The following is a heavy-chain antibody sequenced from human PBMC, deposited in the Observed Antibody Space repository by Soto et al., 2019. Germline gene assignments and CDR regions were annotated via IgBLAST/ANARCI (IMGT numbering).Heavy chain of an antibody. Sequence: GGSLRLSCAASGFTFSSYWMSWVRQAPGKGLEWVANIKQDGSEKYYVDSVKGRFTISRDNAKNSLYLQMNSLRAEDTAVYYCARDRYPLFFVAEHYWYFDLWGRGTLVTVSS. D-gene: IGHD6-19*01. CDR2: IKQDGSEK. J-gene: IGHJ2*01. V-gene: IGHV3-7*01. CDR3: ARDRYPLFFVAEHYWYFDL. CDR1: GFTFSSYW.